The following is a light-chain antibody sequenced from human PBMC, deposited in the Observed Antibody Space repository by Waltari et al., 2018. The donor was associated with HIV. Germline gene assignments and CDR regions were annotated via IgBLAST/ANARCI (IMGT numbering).Light chain of an antibody. CDR1: KSINNW. CDR2: KAS. CDR3: QKSDTYPYT. V-gene: IGKV1-5*03. Sequence: DIQMTQSPSTLSASVGDRVTITCRASKSINNWLAWYQQKPGKVPNLLIYKASTLESGVPSRFSGSGSGTEFTLTINSLQPDDFATYYCQKSDTYPYTFGQGTKLESK. J-gene: IGKJ2*01.